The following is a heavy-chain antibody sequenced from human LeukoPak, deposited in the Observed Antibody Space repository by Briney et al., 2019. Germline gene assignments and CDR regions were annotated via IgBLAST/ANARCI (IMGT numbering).Heavy chain of an antibody. D-gene: IGHD2-21*02. CDR3: ARDTRHIVVVTAIRYYYYGMDV. J-gene: IGHJ6*02. V-gene: IGHV3-30-3*01. CDR1: GFTFSSYA. Sequence: GGSLRLSCAASGFTFSSYAMHWVRQAPGKGLEWVAVISYDGSNKYYADSVKGRFTISRDNSKNTLYLQMNSLRAEDTAVYYCARDTRHIVVVTAIRYYYYGMDVWGQGTTVTVSS. CDR2: ISYDGSNK.